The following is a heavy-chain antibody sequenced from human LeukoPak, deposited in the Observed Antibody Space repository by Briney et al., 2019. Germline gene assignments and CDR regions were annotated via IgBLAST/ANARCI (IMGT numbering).Heavy chain of an antibody. J-gene: IGHJ4*02. CDR3: ARDPSGSSNFDY. CDR1: GGSISSYY. Sequence: SETLSLTCTVSGGSISSYYWGWIRQPPGKGLEWIGSIYYSGSTYYNPSLKSRVTISVDTSKNQFSLKLSSVTAADTAVYYCARDPSGSSNFDYWGQGTLVTVSS. CDR2: IYYSGST. V-gene: IGHV4-39*07. D-gene: IGHD1-26*01.